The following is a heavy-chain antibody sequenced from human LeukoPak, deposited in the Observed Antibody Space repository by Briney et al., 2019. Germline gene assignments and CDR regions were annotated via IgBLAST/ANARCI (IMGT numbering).Heavy chain of an antibody. V-gene: IGHV5-51*01. CDR1: GYSFTSYW. Sequence: GESLKISCKGSGYSFTSYWIGWVRQMPGKGLEWMGIIYPGDSDTRYNPSFQGQVTISGDKSISTAYLQWSSLQASDTAIYYCARIRPEGGFDIWGQGTMVTVSS. CDR3: ARIRPEGGFDI. D-gene: IGHD2-15*01. J-gene: IGHJ3*02. CDR2: IYPGDSDT.